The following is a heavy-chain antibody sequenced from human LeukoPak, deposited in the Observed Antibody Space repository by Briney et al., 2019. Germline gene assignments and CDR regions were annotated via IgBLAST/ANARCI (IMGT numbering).Heavy chain of an antibody. CDR2: ISSSGSTI. CDR3: ARRTSFHFDY. CDR1: GFTFSTYW. D-gene: IGHD2/OR15-2a*01. V-gene: IGHV3-48*02. J-gene: IGHJ4*02. Sequence: PGGSLRLSCAASGFTFSTYWMNWVRQAPGKGLEWVSYISSSGSTILYADSVKGRFTISRDNAKNSLYLQMNSLRDEDTAVYYCARRTSFHFDYWGQGTLVTVSS.